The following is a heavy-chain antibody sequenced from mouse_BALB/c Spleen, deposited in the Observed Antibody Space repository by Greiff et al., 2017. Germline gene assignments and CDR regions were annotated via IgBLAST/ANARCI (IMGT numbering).Heavy chain of an antibody. CDR3: ARAYDGYSSFAH. CDR1: GYTFTSYT. Sequence: VKLQQSAAELARPGASVKMSCKASGYTFTSYTMHWVKQRPGQGLEWIGYINPSSGYTEYNQKFKDKTTLTADKSSSTAYMQLSSLTSEDSAVYYCARAYDGYSSFAHWGQGTLVTVSA. D-gene: IGHD2-3*01. J-gene: IGHJ3*01. CDR2: INPSSGYT. V-gene: IGHV1-4*02.